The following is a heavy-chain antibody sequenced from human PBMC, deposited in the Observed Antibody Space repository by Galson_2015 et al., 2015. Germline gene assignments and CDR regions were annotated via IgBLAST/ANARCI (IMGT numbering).Heavy chain of an antibody. CDR3: ARHLAIGSGSPEF. V-gene: IGHV3-21*01. J-gene: IGHJ4*02. Sequence: SLRLSCAASGFPFSSYAMHWVRQAPGKGLQWVSSISGRSTLMFYADSVKGRFTISRDNAKNSLSLQMNSLRGDDTAVYYCARHLAIGSGSPEFWGQGTLVAVSS. CDR1: GFPFSSYA. CDR2: ISGRSTLM. D-gene: IGHD1-1*01.